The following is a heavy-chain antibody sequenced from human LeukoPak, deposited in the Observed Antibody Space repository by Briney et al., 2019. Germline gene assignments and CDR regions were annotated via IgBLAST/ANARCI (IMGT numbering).Heavy chain of an antibody. Sequence: ASVKVSCKVSGYTLTELSMHWVRQAPGKGLEWMGGFDPEDGETIYAQKFQGRVTMTEDTSTDTAYMELSSLRSEDTAVYYCARGGSDLLRYFDWLTSYYYYGMDVWGQGTTVTVSS. V-gene: IGHV1-24*01. J-gene: IGHJ6*02. D-gene: IGHD3-9*01. CDR2: FDPEDGET. CDR1: GYTLTELS. CDR3: ARGGSDLLRYFDWLTSYYYYGMDV.